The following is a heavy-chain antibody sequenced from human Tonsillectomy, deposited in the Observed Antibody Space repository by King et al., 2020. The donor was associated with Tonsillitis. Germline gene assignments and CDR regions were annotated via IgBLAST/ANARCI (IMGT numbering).Heavy chain of an antibody. CDR3: VKPEVGYCSGGSCYPDFVDY. Sequence: VQLVESGGGLVQPGGSLRISCSASGFTFSSFAMYWVRQAPGKGLEYVSAISSNGGSTYYADSVKGRFTISRDNSKNTLYLQMSSLRAEDTAVYYGVKPEVGYCSGGSCYPDFVDYWGQGTLVTVSS. D-gene: IGHD2-15*01. V-gene: IGHV3-64D*06. J-gene: IGHJ4*02. CDR1: GFTFSSFA. CDR2: ISSNGGST.